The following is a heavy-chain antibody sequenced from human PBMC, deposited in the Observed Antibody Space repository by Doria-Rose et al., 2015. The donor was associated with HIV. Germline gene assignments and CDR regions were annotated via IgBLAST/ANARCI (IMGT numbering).Heavy chain of an antibody. Sequence: GGDLVQPGGSLRLSCVASGFTFSDYAMGWVRQGPGKGLEWVSSISKSGDTRYFADSVKGRFTISRDNSKNALSLQMDSLRAEDTAVYYCAKQEGHPVQDYCFDFWGQGTLVIVSS. J-gene: IGHJ4*02. CDR3: AKQEGHPVQDYCFDF. V-gene: IGHV3-23*01. CDR1: GFTFSDYA. D-gene: IGHD6-6*01. CDR2: ISKSGDTR.